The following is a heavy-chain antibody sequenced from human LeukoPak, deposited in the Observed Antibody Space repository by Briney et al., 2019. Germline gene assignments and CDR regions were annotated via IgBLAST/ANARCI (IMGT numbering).Heavy chain of an antibody. Sequence: SETLSLTCTVSGGSTSSYYWSWIRQPPGKGLEWIGEINHSGSTNYNPSLKSRVTISVDTSKNQFSLKLSSVTAADTAVYYCARLSHNLVAATGGRPIDIWGQGTMVTVSS. V-gene: IGHV4-34*01. CDR3: ARLSHNLVAATGGRPIDI. J-gene: IGHJ3*02. CDR1: GGSTSSYY. D-gene: IGHD2-15*01. CDR2: INHSGST.